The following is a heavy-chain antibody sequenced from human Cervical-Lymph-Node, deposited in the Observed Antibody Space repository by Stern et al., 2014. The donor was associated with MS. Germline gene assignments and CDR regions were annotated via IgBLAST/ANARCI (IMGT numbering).Heavy chain of an antibody. CDR1: GYSFTIYY. CDR2: IYPYDSDP. CDR3: ARHVQVFDY. V-gene: IGHV5-51*01. Sequence: EVQLVQSGAEVKKPGESLKISCKLSGYSFTIYYIAWVRQIPGKGLEWMGVIYPYDSDPTYSPSFQGQVTISADKSITTAYLQWSSLRASDTAMYYCARHVQVFDYWGQGTLVTVSS. J-gene: IGHJ4*02.